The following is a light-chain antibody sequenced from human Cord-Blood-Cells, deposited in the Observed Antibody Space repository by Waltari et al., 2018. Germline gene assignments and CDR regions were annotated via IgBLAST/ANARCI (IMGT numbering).Light chain of an antibody. CDR2: DVS. CDR3: SSYTSSSSYV. V-gene: IGLV2-14*03. CDR1: SSDVGGYNY. Sequence: QSALTQPASVSGSPGRSITIYCTGTSSDVGGYNYVSWYQQHPGKAPKLMIYDVSNRPSGVSKRFSGSKSGNTASLTISGLQAEDEADYYCSSYTSSSSYVFGTGTKVTVL. J-gene: IGLJ1*01.